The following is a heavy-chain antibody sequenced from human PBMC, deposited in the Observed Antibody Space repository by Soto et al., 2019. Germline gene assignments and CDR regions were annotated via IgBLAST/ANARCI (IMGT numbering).Heavy chain of an antibody. J-gene: IGHJ6*02. CDR3: AVGVAGGSSSPGYYYYGMDV. Sequence: QVQLVQSGAEVKKPGSSVKVSCKASGGTFSSYAISWVRQAPGQGLEWMGGIIPIFGTANYAQKFQGRVTNTADESTSSAYMELCSLRSEDTAVYYCAVGVAGGSSSPGYYYYGMDVWGQVTTVTVS. CDR2: IIPIFGTA. D-gene: IGHD6-6*01. V-gene: IGHV1-69*12. CDR1: GGTFSSYA.